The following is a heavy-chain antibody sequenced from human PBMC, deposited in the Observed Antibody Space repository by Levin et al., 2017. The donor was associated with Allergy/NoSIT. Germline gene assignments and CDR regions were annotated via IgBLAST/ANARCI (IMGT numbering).Heavy chain of an antibody. D-gene: IGHD6-19*01. J-gene: IGHJ3*02. CDR1: GFTFSSYS. V-gene: IGHV3-21*01. Sequence: GESLKISCAASGFTFSSYSMNWVRQAPGKGLEWVSSISSSSSYIYYADSVKGRFTISRDNAKNSLYLQMNSLRAEDTAVYYCARDLARLGDAFDIWGQGTMVTVSS. CDR2: ISSSSSYI. CDR3: ARDLARLGDAFDI.